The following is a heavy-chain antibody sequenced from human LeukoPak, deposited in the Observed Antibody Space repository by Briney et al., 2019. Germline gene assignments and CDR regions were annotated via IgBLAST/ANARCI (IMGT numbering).Heavy chain of an antibody. Sequence: GASVKVSCKASGYTLTGYYMHWVRQAPGQGLEWMGWINPNSGGTNYAQKFQGRVTMTRDTSISTAYMELSRLRSDDTAVYYCARLYSGWPRSAEYFQHWGQGTLVTVSS. CDR2: INPNSGGT. CDR3: ARLYSGWPRSAEYFQH. D-gene: IGHD6-19*01. V-gene: IGHV1-2*02. CDR1: GYTLTGYY. J-gene: IGHJ1*01.